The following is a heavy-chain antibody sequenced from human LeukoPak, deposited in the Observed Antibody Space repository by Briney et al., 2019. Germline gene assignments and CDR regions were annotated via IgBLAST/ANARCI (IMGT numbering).Heavy chain of an antibody. CDR1: GNTFTDYY. Sequence: GASVKLSCKASGNTFTDYYIHWLRQAPGEGPDWMGMINLIAGLTHLAPKFQGRVTMTRDTSTSTVYLDLTSLGFDDTAVYYCARQQGIQYLNFDYWGQGALVAVSS. D-gene: IGHD1/OR15-1a*01. CDR3: ARQQGIQYLNFDY. V-gene: IGHV1-46*01. J-gene: IGHJ4*02. CDR2: INLIAGLT.